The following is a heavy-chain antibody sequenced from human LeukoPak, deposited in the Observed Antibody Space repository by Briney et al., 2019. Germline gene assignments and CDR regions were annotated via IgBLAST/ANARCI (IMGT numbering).Heavy chain of an antibody. J-gene: IGHJ4*02. D-gene: IGHD1-7*01. CDR2: INPNSGGT. CDR3: ARSPYNWNYGGADY. V-gene: IGHV1-2*06. Sequence: ASVKVSCKAPRYTFTGYYMNWVRQAPGQGLEWMGRINPNSGGTNYAKKFQGRVTMTRDTSISTDYMELSRLRSDDTAVYYCARSPYNWNYGGADYWGQGTLVTVSS. CDR1: RYTFTGYY.